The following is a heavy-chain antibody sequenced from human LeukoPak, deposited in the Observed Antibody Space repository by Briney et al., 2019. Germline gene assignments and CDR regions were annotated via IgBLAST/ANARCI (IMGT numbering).Heavy chain of an antibody. D-gene: IGHD2-15*01. Sequence: SETLSLTCTVSGGSVSSGSYYWSWIRQPPGKGLEWIVYIYYSGSTNYNPSLKSRVTISVDTSKNQFSLKLSSVTAADTAVYYCAKSYKGYCSGGSCPDYWGQGTLVTVSS. V-gene: IGHV4-61*01. CDR3: AKSYKGYCSGGSCPDY. CDR2: IYYSGST. J-gene: IGHJ4*02. CDR1: GGSVSSGSYY.